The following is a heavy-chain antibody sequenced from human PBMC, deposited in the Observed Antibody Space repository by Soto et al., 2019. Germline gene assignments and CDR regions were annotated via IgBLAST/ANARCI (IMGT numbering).Heavy chain of an antibody. D-gene: IGHD4-17*01. CDR3: AREITHTRLRRPAFDI. CDR1: GYTFTSYG. CDR2: ISAYNGNT. V-gene: IGHV1-18*01. J-gene: IGHJ3*02. Sequence: ASVKVSCKASGYTFTSYGISWVRQAPGQGLEWMGWISAYNGNTNYAQKLQGGVTMTTDTSTSTAYMELRSLRSDDTAVYYCAREITHTRLRRPAFDIWGQGTMVTVSS.